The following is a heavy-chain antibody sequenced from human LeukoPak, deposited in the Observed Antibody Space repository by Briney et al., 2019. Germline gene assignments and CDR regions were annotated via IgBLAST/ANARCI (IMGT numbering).Heavy chain of an antibody. CDR2: ISSSSSIR. CDR3: ARPSGTDYYDSSGVFNC. Sequence: GGSLRLSCAASGFTFSSYSINWVRHDPGKGLEWISYISSSSSIRFYADSVKGRFTISRDNAKNSLYLQMDSLRAEDTAVYYCARPSGTDYYDSSGVFNCWGQGTLVTVSS. V-gene: IGHV3-48*01. CDR1: GFTFSSYS. D-gene: IGHD3-22*01. J-gene: IGHJ4*02.